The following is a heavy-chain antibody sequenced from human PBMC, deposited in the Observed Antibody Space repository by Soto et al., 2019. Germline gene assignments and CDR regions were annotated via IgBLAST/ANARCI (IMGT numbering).Heavy chain of an antibody. J-gene: IGHJ6*02. CDR3: AANRGYNYYYGMDV. D-gene: IGHD3-22*01. CDR1: GFTFSSYA. Sequence: VQLLESGGGLVQPGGSLRLSCAASGFTFSSYAMSWVRQAPGKGLEWVSAISGSGGSTYYADSVKGRFTISRDNSKNTLYLKMNSLRAEDTAVYYCAANRGYNYYYGMDVWGQGTTVTVSS. CDR2: ISGSGGST. V-gene: IGHV3-23*01.